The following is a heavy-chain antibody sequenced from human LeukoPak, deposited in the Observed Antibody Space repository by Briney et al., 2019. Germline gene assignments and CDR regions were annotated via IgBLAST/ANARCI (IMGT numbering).Heavy chain of an antibody. V-gene: IGHV3-48*03. D-gene: IGHD5-12*01. CDR3: ARVGATQDY. J-gene: IGHJ4*02. Sequence: GGSLRLSCAASGFTFSSYEMNWVRQAPGKGLVWVSYISSSGSTIYYADSVKGRFTISRDNAKNSLYLQMNSLRAEDTAVYYCARVGATQDYWGQGTLVTVSS. CDR1: GFTFSSYE. CDR2: ISSSGSTI.